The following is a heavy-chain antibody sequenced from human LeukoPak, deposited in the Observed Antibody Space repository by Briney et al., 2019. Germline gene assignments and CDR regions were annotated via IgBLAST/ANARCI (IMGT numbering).Heavy chain of an antibody. CDR1: GYTSTSYY. V-gene: IGHV1-46*01. J-gene: IGHJ4*02. CDR2: INPSGGST. D-gene: IGHD3-22*01. CDR3: ARTTYYYDSSGYDYYFDY. Sequence: GASVKVSCKASGYTSTSYYMHWVRQAPGQGLEWMAIINPSGGSTSYAQKFQGRVTMTRDTSTSTVYMELSSLRSEDTAVYYCARTTYYYDSSGYDYYFDYWGQGTLVTVSS.